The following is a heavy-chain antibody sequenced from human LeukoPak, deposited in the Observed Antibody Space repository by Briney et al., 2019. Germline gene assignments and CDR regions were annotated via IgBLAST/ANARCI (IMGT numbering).Heavy chain of an antibody. D-gene: IGHD3-22*01. Sequence: GASVKVSCKASGYTFPSYFMHWVRQAPGQGLEWMGIINPTGGSTTYAQKFQGRVTMTRDTSTSTVYMELSSLRSDDTAVYYCASRSGYYSFDYWGQGTLVTVSS. CDR1: GYTFPSYF. J-gene: IGHJ4*02. CDR2: INPTGGST. V-gene: IGHV1-46*01. CDR3: ASRSGYYSFDY.